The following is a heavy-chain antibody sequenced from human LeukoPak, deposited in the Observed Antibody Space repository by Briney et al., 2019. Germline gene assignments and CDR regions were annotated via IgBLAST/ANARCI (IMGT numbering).Heavy chain of an antibody. J-gene: IGHJ4*02. CDR3: ARDRYGVSHDY. CDR1: GFTVSSNY. CDR2: IYSSGST. Sequence: PGGSLRLSCAASGFTVSSNYMNWVRQAPGKGLEWVSVIYSSGSTYYADSVEGRFNISRDNSKNKLDRQMNSLRAEDTAVDYCARDRYGVSHDYWGQGTLVTVSS. V-gene: IGHV3-53*01. D-gene: IGHD4-17*01.